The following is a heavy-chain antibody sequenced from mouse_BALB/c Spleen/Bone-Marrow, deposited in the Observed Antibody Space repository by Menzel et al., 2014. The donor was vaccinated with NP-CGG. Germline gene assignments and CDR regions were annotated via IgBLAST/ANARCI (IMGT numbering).Heavy chain of an antibody. CDR3: ARDYGSSYYAMDH. CDR1: GFSLTSYG. Sequence: VMLVESGPGLVAPSQSLSITCTVSGFSLTSYGVHWVRQPPGKGLEWLGVIWAGGSTNYNSALMSRLSISKDNSKSQVFLKMNSLQTDDTAMYYCARDYGSSYYAMDHWGQGTSVTVSS. J-gene: IGHJ4*01. D-gene: IGHD1-1*01. CDR2: IWAGGST. V-gene: IGHV2-9*02.